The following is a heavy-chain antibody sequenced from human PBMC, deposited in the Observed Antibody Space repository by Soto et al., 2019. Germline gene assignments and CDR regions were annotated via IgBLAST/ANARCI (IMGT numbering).Heavy chain of an antibody. D-gene: IGHD6-19*01. Sequence: PGGSLRLSCAASGFTLSSYSMNWVRQAPGKGLEWVSAISGSGGSTYYADSVKGRFTISRDNSKNTLYLQMNSLRAEDTAVYYCAKALAVAGPPFDYWGQGTLVPVSS. CDR1: GFTLSSYS. J-gene: IGHJ4*02. CDR2: ISGSGGST. CDR3: AKALAVAGPPFDY. V-gene: IGHV3-23*01.